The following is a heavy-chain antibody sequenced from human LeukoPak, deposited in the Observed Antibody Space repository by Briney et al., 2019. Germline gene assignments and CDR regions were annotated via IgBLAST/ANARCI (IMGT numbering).Heavy chain of an antibody. J-gene: IGHJ4*02. D-gene: IGHD1-26*01. V-gene: IGHV3-30*04. Sequence: GGSLRLSCAASGFTFSSYAMHWVRQAPGKGLEWVAVVSYDGSNKYYANSVKGRFTISRDKSKNTLHLQMNSLRAEDTAIYYCARDTSFAVGATLDFWGQGTLVTVSS. CDR1: GFTFSSYA. CDR2: VSYDGSNK. CDR3: ARDTSFAVGATLDF.